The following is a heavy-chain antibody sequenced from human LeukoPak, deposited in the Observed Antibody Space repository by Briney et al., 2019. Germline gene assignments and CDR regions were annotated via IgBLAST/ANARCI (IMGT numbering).Heavy chain of an antibody. CDR1: GGSISSGGYY. J-gene: IGHJ4*02. CDR2: IYYSGST. CDR3: ARGEISSHCSSTSCSLDY. D-gene: IGHD2-2*01. V-gene: IGHV4-31*03. Sequence: SETLSLTCTVSGGSISSGGYYWSWIRQHPGKGLEWIGYIYYSGSTYYNPSLKSRVTISVDTSKNQFSLKLSSVTAADTAVYYCARGEISSHCSSTSCSLDYWGQGTLVTVSS.